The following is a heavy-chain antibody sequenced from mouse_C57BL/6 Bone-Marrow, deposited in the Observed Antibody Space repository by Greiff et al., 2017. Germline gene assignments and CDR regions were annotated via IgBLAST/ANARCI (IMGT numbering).Heavy chain of an antibody. CDR3: ARNGNCPYWYFDV. V-gene: IGHV1-81*01. D-gene: IGHD2-1*01. CDR1: GYTFTSYG. J-gene: IGHJ1*03. CDR2: IYPRSGNT. Sequence: VQLQQSGAELARPGASVKLSCKASGYTFTSYGISWVKQRTGQGLEWIGEIYPRSGNTYYNEKFKGKATLTADKSSSTAYMELRSLTSEDSAVYFCARNGNCPYWYFDVWGTGTTVTVSS.